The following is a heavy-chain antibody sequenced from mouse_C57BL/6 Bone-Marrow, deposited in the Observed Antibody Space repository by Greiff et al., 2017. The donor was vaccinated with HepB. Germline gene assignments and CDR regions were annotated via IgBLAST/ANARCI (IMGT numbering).Heavy chain of an antibody. Sequence: QVQLQQPGAELVKPGASVKLSCKASGYTFTSYWMQWVKQRPGQGLEWIGEIDPSDSYTNYTQKFKGQATLTVDTSSIPAYMQLSSLPSEDSAVYDCASLYGETPFAYWVQGTLVTVSA. CDR1: GYTFTSYW. CDR2: IDPSDSYT. CDR3: ASLYGETPFAY. D-gene: IGHD1-2*01. J-gene: IGHJ3*01. V-gene: IGHV1-50*01.